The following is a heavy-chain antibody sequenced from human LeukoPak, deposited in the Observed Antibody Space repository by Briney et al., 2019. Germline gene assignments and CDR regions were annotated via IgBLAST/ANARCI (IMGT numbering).Heavy chain of an antibody. CDR2: ISGSGGST. J-gene: IGHJ6*03. CDR3: AKVAGSTSCLGRCYYYYYYMDV. D-gene: IGHD2-2*01. Sequence: PGGSLRLSCAASGFTFSSYAMSWVRQAPGKGLEWVSAISGSGGSTYYADSVKGRFTISRDNSKNTLYLQMNSLRAEDTAVYYCAKVAGSTSCLGRCYYYYYYMDVWGKGTTVTVSS. CDR1: GFTFSSYA. V-gene: IGHV3-23*01.